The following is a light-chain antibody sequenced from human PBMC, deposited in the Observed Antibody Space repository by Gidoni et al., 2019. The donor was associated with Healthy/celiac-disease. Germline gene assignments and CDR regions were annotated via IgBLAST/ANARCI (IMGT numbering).Light chain of an antibody. V-gene: IGLV3-1*01. CDR3: QAWDSSTHVV. CDR1: KLGDKY. CDR2: QDS. Sequence: YELNQPPSVSVSPGQTASITCSGDKLGDKYACWYQQKPGQSPVLVIYQDSKRPSGIPERFSGSNSWNTATLTISGTQAMDEADYYCQAWDSSTHVVFGGGTKLTVL. J-gene: IGLJ2*01.